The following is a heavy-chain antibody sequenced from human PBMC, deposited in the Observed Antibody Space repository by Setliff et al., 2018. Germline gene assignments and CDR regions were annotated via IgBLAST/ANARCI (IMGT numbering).Heavy chain of an antibody. V-gene: IGHV4-39*01. J-gene: IGHJ6*03. Sequence: SETLSLTCTVPGGSISSISYYWGWIRQPPGKGLEWIGTVYDSGTTYYNPSLKSRVTIFVDTSKNQFSLNLNSVTAADTGVYYCARNAITGTTKKYYYYLDVWGQGTTVTVSS. D-gene: IGHD1-7*01. CDR2: VYDSGTT. CDR1: GGSISSISYY. CDR3: ARNAITGTTKKYYYYLDV.